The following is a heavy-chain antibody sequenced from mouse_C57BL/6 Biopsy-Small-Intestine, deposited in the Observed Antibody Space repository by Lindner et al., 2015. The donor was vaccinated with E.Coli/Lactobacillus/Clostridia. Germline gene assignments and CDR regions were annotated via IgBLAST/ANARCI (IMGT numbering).Heavy chain of an antibody. CDR1: GYTFTSYT. V-gene: IGHV1-4*01. D-gene: IGHD1-1*01. J-gene: IGHJ4*01. Sequence: VQLQESGAELARPGASVKMSCKASGYTFTSYTMHWVKQRPGQGLEWIGYINPSSGYTKYNQKFKDKATLTADKSSSTAYMQLSSLTSEDSAVYYCARKTTVVATWDYYAMDYWGQGTSVTVSS. CDR3: ARKTTVVATWDYYAMDY. CDR2: INPSSGYT.